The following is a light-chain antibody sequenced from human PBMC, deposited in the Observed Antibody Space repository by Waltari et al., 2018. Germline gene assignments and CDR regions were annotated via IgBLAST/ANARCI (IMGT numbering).Light chain of an antibody. CDR2: DDN. Sequence: QSVLTQPPSVSAAPGQKVTLSCSGGSFNLGMAYVCWYQQVPGTPPKLLIYDDNERPSGIPDRFSGSKSGTSATLGITGLQTGDEAHYYCGSWDHSLHAVVFGGGTELTVL. CDR1: SFNLGMAY. J-gene: IGLJ2*01. CDR3: GSWDHSLHAVV. V-gene: IGLV1-51*01.